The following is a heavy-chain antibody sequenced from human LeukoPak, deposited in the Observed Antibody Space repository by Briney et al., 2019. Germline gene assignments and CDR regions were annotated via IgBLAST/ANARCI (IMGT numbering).Heavy chain of an antibody. CDR2: IHTSGST. CDR3: ARDLYYYDSSGLSRFDY. V-gene: IGHV4-4*07. D-gene: IGHD3-22*01. Sequence: SETLSLTCAVYGGSFSGYYWSWIRQPAGKGLEWIGRIHTSGSTNYNPSLKSRVTMSVDTSKNQFSLKLSSVTAADTAVYYCARDLYYYDSSGLSRFDYWGQGTLVTVSS. CDR1: GGSFSGYY. J-gene: IGHJ4*02.